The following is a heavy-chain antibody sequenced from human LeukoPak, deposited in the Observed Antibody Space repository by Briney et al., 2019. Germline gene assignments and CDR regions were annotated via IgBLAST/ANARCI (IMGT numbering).Heavy chain of an antibody. CDR2: ISGSGGST. J-gene: IGHJ4*02. D-gene: IGHD1-7*01. CDR3: AKDLRVFGWNYLHFDY. V-gene: IGHV3-23*01. Sequence: PGGSLRLSCAASGFTLSRYAMSGVGEARGKGGEGGAAISGSGGSTYYADSVQGRFTISRDNSNNTLYLQMNSLSAEDTAVYYCAKDLRVFGWNYLHFDYWGQGTLVTVSS. CDR1: GFTLSRYA.